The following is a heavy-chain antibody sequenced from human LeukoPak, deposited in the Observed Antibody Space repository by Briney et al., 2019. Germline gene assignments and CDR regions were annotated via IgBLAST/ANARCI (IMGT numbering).Heavy chain of an antibody. CDR1: GFTFSSYA. J-gene: IGHJ4*02. CDR3: AKDLVEVVPAAMHY. V-gene: IGHV3-23*01. D-gene: IGHD2-2*01. Sequence: PGGSLRLSCAASGFTFSSYAMSWVRQAPGKGLEWVSAISGSGGSTYYADSVKGRFTISRDNSKNTLYLQMNSLRAEDTAVYDCAKDLVEVVPAAMHYWGQGTLVTVSS. CDR2: ISGSGGST.